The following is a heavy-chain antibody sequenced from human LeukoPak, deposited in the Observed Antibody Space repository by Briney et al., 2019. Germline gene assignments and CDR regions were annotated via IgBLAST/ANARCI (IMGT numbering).Heavy chain of an antibody. J-gene: IGHJ5*02. CDR3: AKKGLYSVNNWFDP. CDR2: ISGSCGTT. CDR1: GFTFSSYA. Sequence: GGSLRLSCAASGFTFSSYAMSWVRQAPGKGLEWVSEISGSCGTTYYADSVKGRFTISRDNSKNTLYLQMNSLRAEDTAVYYCAKKGLYSVNNWFDPWGQGTLVTVSS. V-gene: IGHV3-23*01. D-gene: IGHD6-13*01.